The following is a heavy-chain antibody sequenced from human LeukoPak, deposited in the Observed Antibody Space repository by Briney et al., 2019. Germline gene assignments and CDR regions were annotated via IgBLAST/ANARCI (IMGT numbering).Heavy chain of an antibody. V-gene: IGHV1-69*01. D-gene: IGHD5-12*01. CDR2: IIPIFGTA. CDR1: GGTFSSYA. J-gene: IGHJ1*01. CDR3: ARARDSGAGARVYFQH. Sequence: SVKVSCKVSGGTFSSYAISWVRQAPGQGLEWMGGIIPIFGTANYAQKFQGRVTITADESTSTAYMELSSLRSEDTAVYYCARARDSGAGARVYFQHWGQGTLVTVSS.